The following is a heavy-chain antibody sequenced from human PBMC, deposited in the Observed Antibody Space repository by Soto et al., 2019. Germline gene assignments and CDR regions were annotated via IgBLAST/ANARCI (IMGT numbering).Heavy chain of an antibody. Sequence: PSETLSLTCNVSGGSITSTIDYWGWILHSPGKGLEWIGNIYYDVSTFYNPSLKSRVTISVDTSKRQFSLRVSSVTAADTAVYYCARRGSARWRNWCESWGNGTKVNESS. D-gene: IGHD3-16*01. CDR2: IYYDVST. V-gene: IGHV4-39*01. CDR1: GGSITSTIDY. J-gene: IGHJ5*01. CDR3: ARRGSARWRNWCES.